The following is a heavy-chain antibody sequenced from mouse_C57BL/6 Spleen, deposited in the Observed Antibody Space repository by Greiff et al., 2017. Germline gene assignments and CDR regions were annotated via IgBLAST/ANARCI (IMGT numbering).Heavy chain of an antibody. CDR2: IDPENGDT. CDR3: AIGARDY. Sequence: VQLKESGAELVRPGASVKLSCTASGFNIKDDYMHWVKQRPEQGLEWIGGIDPENGDTEYASKFQGKATITADTSSNTAYLQLSSLTSADTAVYDCAIGARDYWGQGTSVTVSS. V-gene: IGHV14-4*01. J-gene: IGHJ4*01. CDR1: GFNIKDDY.